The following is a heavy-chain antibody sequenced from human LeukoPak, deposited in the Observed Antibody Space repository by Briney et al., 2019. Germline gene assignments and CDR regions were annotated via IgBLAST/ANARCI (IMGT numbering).Heavy chain of an antibody. J-gene: IGHJ3*02. CDR1: GFTFSSYS. Sequence: PGGSLRLSCAASGFTFSSYSMNWVRQAPGKGLEWVSSISSSSSYIYYADSVKGRFTISRDNAKNSLYLQMNSLRAEDTAVYYCARAGVTIYAFDIWGQGTMVTVSS. CDR2: ISSSSSYI. V-gene: IGHV3-21*01. D-gene: IGHD4-17*01. CDR3: ARAGVTIYAFDI.